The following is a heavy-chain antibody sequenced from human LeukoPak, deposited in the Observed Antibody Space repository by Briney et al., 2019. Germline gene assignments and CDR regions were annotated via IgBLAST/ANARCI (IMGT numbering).Heavy chain of an antibody. D-gene: IGHD1-26*01. CDR2: IYSGGST. J-gene: IGHJ4*02. CDR3: ARSETEWELGYYFDY. CDR1: GFTVSSNY. Sequence: GGSLRLSRAASGFTVSSNYMSWVRQAPGKGLEWVSVIYSGGSTYYADSVKGRFTISRDNSKNTPYLQMNSLRAEDTAVYYCARSETEWELGYYFDYWGQGTLVTVSS. V-gene: IGHV3-53*01.